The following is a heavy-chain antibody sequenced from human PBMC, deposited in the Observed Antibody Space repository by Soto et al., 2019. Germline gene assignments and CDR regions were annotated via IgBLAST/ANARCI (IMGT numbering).Heavy chain of an antibody. CDR1: GLTFSRSW. J-gene: IGHJ4*02. D-gene: IGHD6-25*01. V-gene: IGHV3-7*01. CDR2: INQDGSER. Sequence: EVQLVESGGGLVQPGGSLRLSCAASGLTFSRSWMSWARQAPGKGLQWVANINQDGSERYYLDSVMGRFTISRDNAKNSLYLQMHSLRAEDTAVYYCARDLGYQTLDYWGQGTLGTVSS. CDR3: ARDLGYQTLDY.